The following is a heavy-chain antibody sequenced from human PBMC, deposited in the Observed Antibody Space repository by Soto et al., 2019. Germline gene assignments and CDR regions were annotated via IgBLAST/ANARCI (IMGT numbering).Heavy chain of an antibody. CDR3: ARVLGVLTDYIWFDP. CDR2: ISESGGDM. CDR1: GFTFKYYA. Sequence: EVQLLESGGGLVQFGGSLRLSCAASGFTFKYYAMSWVRQAPEKGLEWVSIISESGGDMYYGDSVKGRFTISRDNEKNTISLQMDSLRADDTAIYYCARVLGVLTDYIWFDPWGQGTLVTVSS. D-gene: IGHD3-9*01. V-gene: IGHV3-23*01. J-gene: IGHJ5*02.